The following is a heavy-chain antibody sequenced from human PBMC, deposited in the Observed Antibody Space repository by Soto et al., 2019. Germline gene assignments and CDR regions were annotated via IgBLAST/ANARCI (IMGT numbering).Heavy chain of an antibody. Sequence: VQLVQSGSEVKRPGASVKVSCKASGYTFADYGISWVRQAPGQGLEWMGWISTYNGHTNYAQNVEGSVTLTTDTSTNAAYMGLRGLRSDDLAVYYCAREWQQRGKGDYYFYAMDVWGQGTTVTVSS. V-gene: IGHV1-18*03. CDR1: GYTFADYG. CDR3: AREWQQRGKGDYYFYAMDV. D-gene: IGHD6-13*01. J-gene: IGHJ6*02. CDR2: ISTYNGHT.